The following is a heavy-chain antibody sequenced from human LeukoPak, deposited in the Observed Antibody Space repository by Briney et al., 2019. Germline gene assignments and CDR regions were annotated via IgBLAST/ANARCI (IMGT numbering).Heavy chain of an antibody. D-gene: IGHD1-26*01. J-gene: IGHJ3*02. CDR1: GFTFSSYG. CDR2: INPNSGGT. Sequence: GGSLRLSCAASGFTFSSYGMHWVRQAPGQGLEWMGWINPNSGGTNYAQKFQGRVTMTRDTSISTAYMELSRLRSDDTAVYYCARVDHSGSYTEPNALAEKGDAFDIWGQGTMVTVSS. CDR3: ARVDHSGSYTEPNALAEKGDAFDI. V-gene: IGHV1-2*02.